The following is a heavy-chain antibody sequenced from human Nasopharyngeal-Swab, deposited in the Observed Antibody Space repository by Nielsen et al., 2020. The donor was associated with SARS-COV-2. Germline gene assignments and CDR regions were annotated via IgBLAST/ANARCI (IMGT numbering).Heavy chain of an antibody. CDR1: GGSISSSSYY. Sequence: SETLSLTCTVSGGSISSSSYYWGWIRQPPGKGLEWIGSIYYSGSTYYNPSLKSRVTISVDTSKNQFSLKLSSVTAADTAVYYCAREGQQLVLGDMDVRGKGTTVTVSS. CDR2: IYYSGST. D-gene: IGHD6-13*01. V-gene: IGHV4-39*07. J-gene: IGHJ6*03. CDR3: AREGQQLVLGDMDV.